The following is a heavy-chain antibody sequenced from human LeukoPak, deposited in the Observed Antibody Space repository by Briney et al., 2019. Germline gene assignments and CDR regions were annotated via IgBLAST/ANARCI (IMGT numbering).Heavy chain of an antibody. D-gene: IGHD3-3*01. Sequence: PGGSLRLSCAASGFSFYSYVMSWVRQAPGKELEWVSGISDSGGSTYYADSVKGRFTLSRDNSKNMLYPQMNSLRAEDTAVYYCAKAYDLWSGYPLFDFWGQGTLVTVSS. V-gene: IGHV3-23*01. CDR3: AKAYDLWSGYPLFDF. CDR1: GFSFYSYV. J-gene: IGHJ4*02. CDR2: ISDSGGST.